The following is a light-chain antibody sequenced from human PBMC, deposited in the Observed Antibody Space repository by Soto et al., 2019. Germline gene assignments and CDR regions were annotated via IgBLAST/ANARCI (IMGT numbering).Light chain of an antibody. V-gene: IGLV1-51*02. CDR1: SSNIGNND. J-gene: IGLJ3*02. CDR3: GAWDDSLSAGV. CDR2: ETN. Sequence: QSVLTQPPSVSAAPGQKVTISCSGSSSNIGNNDVSWYQQLPGTAPKLLIYETNKRPSGIPDRFSGSKSATSATLGITGLQTGDEADYYCGAWDDSLSAGVFGGGTKLTVL.